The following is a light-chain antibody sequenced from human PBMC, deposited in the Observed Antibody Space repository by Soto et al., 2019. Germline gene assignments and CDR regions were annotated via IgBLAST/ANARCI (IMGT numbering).Light chain of an antibody. Sequence: EIVLTQSPGTLSLSPGERATLSCRASQSVSSSYLAWYQQKPGQAPRLLISGASNRATGVPDRFSGTGSGTDFTLTINRLEPEDFAVYYCQEFGSSLRTFGQGTKVDI. CDR2: GAS. J-gene: IGKJ1*01. CDR3: QEFGSSLRT. V-gene: IGKV3-20*01. CDR1: QSVSSSY.